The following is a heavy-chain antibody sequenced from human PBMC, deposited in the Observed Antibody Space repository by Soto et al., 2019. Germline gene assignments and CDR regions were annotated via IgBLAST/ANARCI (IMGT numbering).Heavy chain of an antibody. Sequence: VQLVQSGAEVKKPGASVKVSCKASGYTFSRSGISWVRQAPGQGLEWMGWISAYNGDTNYAQKVQGRVTMTTDTSTSTALMALMSQRSDETAVYYCARSGSVPYYYYGLDVWGQGTTVTVSS. CDR3: ARSGSVPYYYYGLDV. CDR2: ISAYNGDT. J-gene: IGHJ6*02. D-gene: IGHD1-26*01. CDR1: GYTFSRSG. V-gene: IGHV1-18*01.